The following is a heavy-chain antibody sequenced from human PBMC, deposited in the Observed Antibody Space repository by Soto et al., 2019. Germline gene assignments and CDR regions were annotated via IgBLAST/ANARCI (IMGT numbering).Heavy chain of an antibody. CDR3: FIAAVYYYYYGMDV. Sequence: GGSLRLSCAASVFTFSSDGMHWVRQAPVKGLEWVAVISYDGSNKYYADSVKGRFTISRDNSKNTLYLQMNSLRAEDTAVYYCFIAAVYYYYYGMDVWGQGTTVTVSS. CDR2: ISYDGSNK. V-gene: IGHV3-30*03. CDR1: VFTFSSDG. J-gene: IGHJ6*02. D-gene: IGHD6-6*01.